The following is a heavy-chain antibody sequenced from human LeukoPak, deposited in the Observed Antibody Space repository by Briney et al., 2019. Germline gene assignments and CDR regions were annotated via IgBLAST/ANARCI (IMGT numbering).Heavy chain of an antibody. CDR1: GYTFTGYY. V-gene: IGHV1-2*02. CDR2: TNPNSGGT. Sequence: APVKVSCKASGYTFTGYYMHWVRQAPGQGLEWMGWTNPNSGGTNYAQKFQGRVTMTRDTSISTAYMELSRLRSDDTAVYYCATVVPAAMGWFDPWGQGTLVTVSS. D-gene: IGHD2-2*01. CDR3: ATVVPAAMGWFDP. J-gene: IGHJ5*02.